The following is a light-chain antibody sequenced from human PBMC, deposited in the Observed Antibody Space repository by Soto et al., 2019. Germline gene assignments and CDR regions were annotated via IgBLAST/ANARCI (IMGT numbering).Light chain of an antibody. CDR3: QQRSNWPLT. CDR2: DSS. J-gene: IGKJ4*01. CDR1: QSVSSY. Sequence: EIVFTQSPGTLSLSPGERATLSCRASQSVSSYLAWYQQKPGQAPRLLIYDSSNRATGIPARFSGSGSGTVFTLTISSLDPEDFAVYYCQQRSNWPLTFGGGTKVDI. V-gene: IGKV3-11*01.